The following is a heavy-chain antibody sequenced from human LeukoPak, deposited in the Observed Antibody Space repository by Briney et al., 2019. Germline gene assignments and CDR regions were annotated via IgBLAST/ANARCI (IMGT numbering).Heavy chain of an antibody. J-gene: IGHJ6*02. CDR3: AREPGYSSSWYPIGLSYYYYGMDV. CDR1: GFTFSSYA. CDR2: IWYDGSNK. Sequence: GGSLRLSCAASGFTFSSYAMSWVRQAPGKGLEWVAVIWYDGSNKYYADSVKGRFTISRDNSKNTLYLQMNSLRAEDTAVYYCAREPGYSSSWYPIGLSYYYYGMDVWGQGTTVTVSS. V-gene: IGHV3-33*08. D-gene: IGHD6-13*01.